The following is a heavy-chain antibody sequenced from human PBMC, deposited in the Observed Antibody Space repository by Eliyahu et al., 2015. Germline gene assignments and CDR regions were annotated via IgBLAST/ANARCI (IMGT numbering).Heavy chain of an antibody. Sequence: LEWVAVIWYDGSNKYYADSVKGRFTISRDNSKNTLYLQMNSLRAEDTAVYYCARDTPNYDSSGYYDYWGQGTLVTVSS. CDR2: IWYDGSNK. V-gene: IGHV3-33*01. D-gene: IGHD3-22*01. CDR3: ARDTPNYDSSGYYDY. J-gene: IGHJ4*02.